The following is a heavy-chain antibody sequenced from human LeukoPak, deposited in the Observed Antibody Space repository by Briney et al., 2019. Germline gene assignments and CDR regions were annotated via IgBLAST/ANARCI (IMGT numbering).Heavy chain of an antibody. CDR3: AKARIAAAGTGAYDV. CDR2: FSGSSGTT. D-gene: IGHD6-13*01. Sequence: PGGSLRLSCAASGFTVSSYSMTWVRQAPGKGLEWVSDFSGSSGTTYYAESVKGRFTISRDNSKSSLYLQMNSLRDEDTAVYYCAKARIAAAGTGAYDVWGQGTMVTVSS. J-gene: IGHJ3*01. CDR1: GFTVSSYS. V-gene: IGHV3-23*01.